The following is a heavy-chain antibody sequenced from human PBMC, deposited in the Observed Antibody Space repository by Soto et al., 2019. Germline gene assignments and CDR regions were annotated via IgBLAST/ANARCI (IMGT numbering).Heavy chain of an antibody. CDR2: INSDGSNT. Sequence: VGSLRLSCAASGFTFSTYCMHWIRQVPGKGLEWVARINSDGSNTYYADSVKGRFTISRDNAKNTLHLQMNSLRAEDTAVYYCVRGGHCITTSFYWNWFDPWGQGTLVTVSS. D-gene: IGHD2-2*01. V-gene: IGHV3-74*01. CDR3: VRGGHCITTSFYWNWFDP. J-gene: IGHJ5*02. CDR1: GFTFSTYC.